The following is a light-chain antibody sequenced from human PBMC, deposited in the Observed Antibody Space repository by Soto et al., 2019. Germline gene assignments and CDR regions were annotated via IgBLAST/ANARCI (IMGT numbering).Light chain of an antibody. CDR1: QSISSW. V-gene: IGKV1-5*03. CDR2: KAS. Sequence: DIQMTQSPSTLSASVGDRVTITCRASQSISSWLDWYQQKPGKAPKLLIYKASSLESGVPSRFSGSGSGTEFTLTISSLQPDDFATYYCHQYNSYPPGKFGTGTKVEMK. J-gene: IGKJ1*01. CDR3: HQYNSYPPGK.